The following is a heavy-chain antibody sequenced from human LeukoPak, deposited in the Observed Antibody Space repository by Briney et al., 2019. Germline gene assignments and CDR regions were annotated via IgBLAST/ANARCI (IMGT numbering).Heavy chain of an antibody. Sequence: SETLSLTCTVSGGSISSSSYYWGWIRQPPGKGLEWIGSIFYSGSTYYNPSLKSRITISVDTSRNQISLRLSSLTAADTAVYYCATPTLITAPQATDYWGQGTLVTVSS. CDR3: ATPTLITAPQATDY. J-gene: IGHJ4*02. CDR1: GGSISSSSYY. D-gene: IGHD3-16*01. CDR2: IFYSGST. V-gene: IGHV4-39*01.